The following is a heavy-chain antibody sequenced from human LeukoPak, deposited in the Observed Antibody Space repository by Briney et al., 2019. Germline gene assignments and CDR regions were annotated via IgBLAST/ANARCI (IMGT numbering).Heavy chain of an antibody. CDR1: GGSISSGGYY. CDR2: IYYSGST. CDR3: ARHGNYDYVWGNYYGVDV. D-gene: IGHD3-16*01. J-gene: IGHJ6*02. Sequence: SETLSLTCTVSGGSISSGGYYWSWIRQHPGKGLEWIGYIYYSGSTYVNPSLKSRVTLSVDTSKNRFSLKLSSVTAADTAVYYCARHGNYDYVWGNYYGVDVWGQGTAVTVSS. V-gene: IGHV4-39*01.